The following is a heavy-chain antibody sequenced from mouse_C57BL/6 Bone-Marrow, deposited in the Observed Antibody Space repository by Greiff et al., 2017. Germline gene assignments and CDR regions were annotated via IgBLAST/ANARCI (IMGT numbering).Heavy chain of an antibody. CDR3: TTNSNWEGGYVDV. CDR1: GFNIKDDY. Sequence: EVQLQQSGAELVRPGASVKLSCTASGFNIKDDYMHWVKQRPEQGLEWIGWIDPENGDTEYASKFQGKATITADTSSNTAYLQLSSLTSEDTAVYYCTTNSNWEGGYVDVWGTGTTATVSA. D-gene: IGHD2-5*01. J-gene: IGHJ1*03. V-gene: IGHV14-4*01. CDR2: IDPENGDT.